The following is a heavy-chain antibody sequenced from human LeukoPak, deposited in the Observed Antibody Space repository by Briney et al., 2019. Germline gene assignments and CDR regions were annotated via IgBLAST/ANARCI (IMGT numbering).Heavy chain of an antibody. CDR2: INPNSGGT. CDR3: ARRIFGVASPDAFDI. J-gene: IGHJ3*02. V-gene: IGHV1-2*04. D-gene: IGHD3-3*01. CDR1: GYTFTNHA. Sequence: GASVKVSCKASGYTFTNHAMHWVRQAPGQGLEWMGWINPNSGGTNYAQKFQGWVTMTRDTSISTAYMELSRLRSDDTAVYYCARRIFGVASPDAFDIWGQGTMVTVSS.